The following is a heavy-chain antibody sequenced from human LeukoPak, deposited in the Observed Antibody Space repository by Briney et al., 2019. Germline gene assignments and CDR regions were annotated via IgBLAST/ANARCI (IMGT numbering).Heavy chain of an antibody. J-gene: IGHJ4*02. CDR1: GFTFSSYE. Sequence: PGGSLRLSCAASGFTFSSYEMNWVRQAPGKGLEWVSYISSSGGTIYYADSVKGRFTISRDNAKNSLYLQMNSLRAEDTAVYYCARDDEGSGYDYYYSDYWGQGTLVTVSS. D-gene: IGHD5-12*01. CDR2: ISSSGGTI. V-gene: IGHV3-48*03. CDR3: ARDDEGSGYDYYYSDY.